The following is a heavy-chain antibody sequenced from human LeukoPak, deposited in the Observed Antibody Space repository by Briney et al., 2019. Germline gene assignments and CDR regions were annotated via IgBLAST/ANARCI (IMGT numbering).Heavy chain of an antibody. D-gene: IGHD3-16*02. J-gene: IGHJ4*02. CDR2: ISYDGSNK. CDR1: GFTFSSYA. V-gene: IGHV3-30*04. CDR3: AKDLSDYVWGSYRYFDY. Sequence: PGRSLRLSCAASGFTFSSYAMHWVRQAPGKGLEWVAVISYDGSNKYYADSVKGRFTISRDNSKNTLYLQMNSLRAEDTAVYYCAKDLSDYVWGSYRYFDYWGQGTLVTVSS.